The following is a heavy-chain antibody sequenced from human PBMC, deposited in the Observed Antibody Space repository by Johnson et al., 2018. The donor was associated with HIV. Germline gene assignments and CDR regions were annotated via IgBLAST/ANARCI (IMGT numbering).Heavy chain of an antibody. J-gene: IGHJ3*02. CDR1: GFAFSSYA. V-gene: IGHV3-30*04. CDR3: ARERSGWYGDAFDI. Sequence: QVQLVESGGGLVQPGGSLRLSCAASGFAFSSYAMHWVRQAPGKGLEWVAVISYDGTSKYQADSVKGRFTISRDNSKNTLFMQMNSLRGEDTAVYYCARERSGWYGDAFDIWGQGTMVTVSS. D-gene: IGHD6-19*01. CDR2: ISYDGTSK.